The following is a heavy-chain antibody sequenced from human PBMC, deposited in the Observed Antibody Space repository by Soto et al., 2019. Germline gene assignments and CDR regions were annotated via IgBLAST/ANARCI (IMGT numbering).Heavy chain of an antibody. CDR3: AREVAASSWSGFVTWFDP. D-gene: IGHD2-15*01. Sequence: LRLSCAASGFTFSSYEMNWVRQAPGKGLEWVSYISSSGSTIYYADSVKGRFTISRDNAKNSLYLQMNSLRAEDTAVYYCAREVAASSWSGFVTWFDPWGQGTLVTVSS. V-gene: IGHV3-48*03. J-gene: IGHJ5*02. CDR2: ISSSGSTI. CDR1: GFTFSSYE.